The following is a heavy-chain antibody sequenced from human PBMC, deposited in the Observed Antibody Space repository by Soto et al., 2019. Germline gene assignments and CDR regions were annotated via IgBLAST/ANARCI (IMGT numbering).Heavy chain of an antibody. CDR1: GFTFSSYS. CDR3: ARDGRIRRPDWYFDL. D-gene: IGHD2-15*01. V-gene: IGHV3-21*01. Sequence: PGGSLRLSCAASGFTFSSYSMNWVRQAPGKGLEWVSSISSSSSYIYYADSVKGRFTISRDNAKNSLYLQMNSLRAEDTAVYYCARDGRIRRPDWYFDLWGRGTLVTVSS. CDR2: ISSSSSYI. J-gene: IGHJ2*01.